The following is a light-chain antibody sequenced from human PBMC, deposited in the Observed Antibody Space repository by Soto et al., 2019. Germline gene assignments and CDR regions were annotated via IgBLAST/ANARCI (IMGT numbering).Light chain of an antibody. CDR3: QQYDNLPIFT. CDR1: QDISNY. V-gene: IGKV1-33*01. J-gene: IGKJ3*01. CDR2: DAS. Sequence: DIQMTQSPSSLSASVGDRVTITCQASQDISNYLNCYQQKPGKAPKLLIYDASKLETGVPARFSGSGAGTDFSFTISSLQPEDIATYYCQQYDNLPIFTFGPGTKVDI.